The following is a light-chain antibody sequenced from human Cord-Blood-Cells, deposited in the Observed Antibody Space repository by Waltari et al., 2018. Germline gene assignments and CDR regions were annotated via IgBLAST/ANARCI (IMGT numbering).Light chain of an antibody. Sequence: DIQMTQSPSSLSASVGDRVTITCRASQSISSHLNWYQQKPGKAPKLLIYAASSLQSGGPSRFSGSRSGTDFTLTISSLQPEDFATYYCQQSYSTPGIGTFGQGTKVESK. J-gene: IGKJ1*01. V-gene: IGKV1-39*01. CDR1: QSISSH. CDR3: QQSYSTPGIGT. CDR2: AAS.